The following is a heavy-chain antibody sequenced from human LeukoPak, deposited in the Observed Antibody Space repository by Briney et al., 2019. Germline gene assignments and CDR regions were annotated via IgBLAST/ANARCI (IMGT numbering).Heavy chain of an antibody. CDR2: IYSGGST. D-gene: IGHD3-10*01. CDR3: APGPGFGELSENWFDP. J-gene: IGHJ5*02. V-gene: IGHV3-53*01. Sequence: PGGSLRLSCVASGFSVSSVYMTWVRQAPGKGLEWVSGIYSGGSTYYADSVKGRFTISRDNSKNTLYLQVNSLRAEDTAVYYCAPGPGFGELSENWFDPWGQGTLVTVSS. CDR1: GFSVSSVY.